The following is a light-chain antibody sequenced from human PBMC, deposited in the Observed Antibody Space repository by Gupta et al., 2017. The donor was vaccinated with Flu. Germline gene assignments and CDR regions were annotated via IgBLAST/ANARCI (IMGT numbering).Light chain of an antibody. CDR1: KLNKKY. V-gene: IGLV3-1*01. Sequence: SYELTQPPSVSVSPGQTVSITCSGNKLNKKYIAWYQQRPGQSPVLVHYQNNERPSGIPERFSGSNSGNTATLTISGTPTLDEADYYCQAWDINIVVFGGGTKLTVL. CDR2: QNN. J-gene: IGLJ2*01. CDR3: QAWDINIVV.